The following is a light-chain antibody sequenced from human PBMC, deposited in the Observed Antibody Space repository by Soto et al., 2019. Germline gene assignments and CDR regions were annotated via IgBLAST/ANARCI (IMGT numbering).Light chain of an antibody. CDR3: VLYMGSGIWV. CDR2: STN. J-gene: IGLJ3*02. CDR1: SDSASTTYY. V-gene: IGLV8-61*01. Sequence: QTVVTQEPSFSVSPGGTVTLTCGLSSDSASTTYYPSWYQQTPGQPPRTLIYSTNTRSSGVPDRFSGSILGNKAALTITGAQADDESDYYCVLYMGSGIWVFGGGTKLTVL.